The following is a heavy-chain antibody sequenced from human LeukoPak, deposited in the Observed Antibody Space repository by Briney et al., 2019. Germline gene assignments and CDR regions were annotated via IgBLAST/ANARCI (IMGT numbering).Heavy chain of an antibody. CDR1: GFTVSSNE. J-gene: IGHJ6*03. V-gene: IGHV3-48*03. CDR2: ISRSGRTK. D-gene: IGHD1-26*01. Sequence: PGGCLRLACAAAGFTVSSNEMDWGRQAPGKGREWGTYISRSGRTKYYADCGKGRFTMTRDNAKNSLYLHMNSLRAEDTAVYYCARDRGSYYYYMDVWGKGTAVTVSS. CDR3: ARDRGSYYYYMDV.